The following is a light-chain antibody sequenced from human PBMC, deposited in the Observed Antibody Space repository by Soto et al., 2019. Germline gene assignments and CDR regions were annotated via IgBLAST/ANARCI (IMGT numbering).Light chain of an antibody. CDR3: QQSYSTTWT. CDR1: QGIRND. V-gene: IGKV1-39*01. CDR2: AAS. J-gene: IGKJ1*01. Sequence: IHMTHSPSSLFASVGDRVTIIRRASQGIRNDLGWYQQKPGQAPKLLIYAASRRQAGIPYRFSGSGSETDFTLTISSLQPEDFATYSCQQSYSTTWTFGQGTKVDI.